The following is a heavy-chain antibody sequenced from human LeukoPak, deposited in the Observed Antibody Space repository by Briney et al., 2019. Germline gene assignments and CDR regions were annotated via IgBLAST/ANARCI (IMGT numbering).Heavy chain of an antibody. J-gene: IGHJ4*02. CDR1: GYSISSGYY. CDR3: ARHYPRGHNNDRSGYIYPFDY. Sequence: SETLSLTCTVSGYSISSGYYWGWIRQPPGKGLEWIGSIYHSGSTYYNPSLKSRVTISVDTSKNQFSLKLSFVTAADTAVYYCARHYPRGHNNDRSGYIYPFDYWGQGTLVTVSS. V-gene: IGHV4-38-2*02. D-gene: IGHD3-22*01. CDR2: IYHSGST.